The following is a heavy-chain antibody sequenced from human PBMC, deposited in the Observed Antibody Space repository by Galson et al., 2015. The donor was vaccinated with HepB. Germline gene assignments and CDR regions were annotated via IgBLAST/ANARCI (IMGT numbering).Heavy chain of an antibody. CDR1: GFTFSSYS. Sequence: SLRLSCAASGFTFSSYSMNWVRQAPGKGLEWVSSISSSSSYIYYADSVKGRFTISRDNAKNSLYLQMNSLRAEDTAVYYCARDQSSSDWYDYYGMDVWGQGTTVTVSS. CDR2: ISSSSSYI. CDR3: ARDQSSSDWYDYYGMDV. J-gene: IGHJ6*02. V-gene: IGHV3-21*01. D-gene: IGHD6-19*01.